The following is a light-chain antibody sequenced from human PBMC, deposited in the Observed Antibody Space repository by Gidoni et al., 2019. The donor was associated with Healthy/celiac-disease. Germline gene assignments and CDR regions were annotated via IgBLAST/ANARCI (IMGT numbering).Light chain of an antibody. CDR3: SSYTSSSTPVV. Sequence: QPALTQPASVSGSPGQSITISCTGTSSDVGGYNYVSWYQQQPGKAPKLMIYDVSNRPSGVSNRFSGSKSGNTASLTISGLQAEDEDDYYCSSYTSSSTPVVFGGGTKLTVL. CDR2: DVS. CDR1: SSDVGGYNY. V-gene: IGLV2-14*01. J-gene: IGLJ2*01.